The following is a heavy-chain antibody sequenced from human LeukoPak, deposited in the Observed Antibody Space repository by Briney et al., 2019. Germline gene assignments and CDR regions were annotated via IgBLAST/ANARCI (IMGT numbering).Heavy chain of an antibody. Sequence: GESLKISCKGSGYSFTSYWIGWVRQMPGKGLEWMGIIYPGDSDTRYSPSFQGLVTISADKSISTAYLQWSSLKASDTAMYYCARRGYCSGGSCYFDAFDIWGQGTMVTVSS. CDR2: IYPGDSDT. CDR3: ARRGYCSGGSCYFDAFDI. J-gene: IGHJ3*02. V-gene: IGHV5-51*01. D-gene: IGHD2-15*01. CDR1: GYSFTSYW.